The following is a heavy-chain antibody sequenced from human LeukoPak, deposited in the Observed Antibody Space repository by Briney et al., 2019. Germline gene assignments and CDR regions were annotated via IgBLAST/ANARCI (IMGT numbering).Heavy chain of an antibody. Sequence: GASVTVSFTSSAYTFTVYHMDWVRQAPGQGLEWMGWINPDSGGTNYAQNFQGRVTMTRDTSISTAYMELYSLRSDDTAVYYCARELGGGTTREDWFDPWGQGTLVTVSS. CDR3: ARELGGGTTREDWFDP. CDR1: AYTFTVYH. V-gene: IGHV1-2*02. D-gene: IGHD1-1*01. J-gene: IGHJ5*02. CDR2: INPDSGGT.